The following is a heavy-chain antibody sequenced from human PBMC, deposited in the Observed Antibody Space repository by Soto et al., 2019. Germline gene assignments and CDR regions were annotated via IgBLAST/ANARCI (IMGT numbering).Heavy chain of an antibody. CDR3: ARAPHYNWNPSLNWFYP. D-gene: IGHD1-20*01. CDR1: GGTFSSYA. J-gene: IGHJ5*02. V-gene: IGHV1-69*01. CDR2: IIPIFGTA. Sequence: QVQLVQSGAEVKKPGSSVKVSCKASGGTFSSYAISWVRQAPGQGLEWMGGIIPIFGTANYAQKFQGRVTITADESTSTAYMELSSLRSHDTAVYYCARAPHYNWNPSLNWFYPWGQGTLVTVSS.